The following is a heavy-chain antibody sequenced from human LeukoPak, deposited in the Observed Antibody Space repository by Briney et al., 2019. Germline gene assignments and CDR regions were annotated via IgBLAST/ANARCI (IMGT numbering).Heavy chain of an antibody. CDR1: GGSFSGYY. Sequence: PSETLSLTCAVYGGSFSGYYWSWIRQPPGKGLEWIGEINHSGSTNYNPSLKSRVTISVDTSKNQFSLKLSSVTAADTAVYYCARTVQNYDFWSGYSAIYNWFDPWGQGTLVTVSS. J-gene: IGHJ5*02. CDR3: ARTVQNYDFWSGYSAIYNWFDP. D-gene: IGHD3-3*01. V-gene: IGHV4-34*01. CDR2: INHSGST.